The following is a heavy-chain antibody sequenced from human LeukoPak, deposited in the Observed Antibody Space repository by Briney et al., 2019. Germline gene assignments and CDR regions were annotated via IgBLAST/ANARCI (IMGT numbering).Heavy chain of an antibody. V-gene: IGHV4-39*07. D-gene: IGHD3-16*01. Sequence: SETLSLTCTVYGGSFNGYYWGWIRQPPGKGLEWIGSFYYTGSTFYSPSLKSRVTISVDTSKNQFSLKLSSVTAADTAVYYCARGGVRYPPSYYYYMDVWGKGTTVTVSS. CDR1: GGSFNGYY. J-gene: IGHJ6*03. CDR2: FYYTGST. CDR3: ARGGVRYPPSYYYYMDV.